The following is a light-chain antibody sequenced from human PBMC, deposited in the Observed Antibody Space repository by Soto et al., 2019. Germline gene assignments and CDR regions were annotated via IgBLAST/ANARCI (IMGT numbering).Light chain of an antibody. V-gene: IGKV2-28*01. CDR3: MQALQTPPWT. CDR1: QSLLHSNGYNY. CDR2: LGS. Sequence: EIVMTQSPLSLPVTPGEPASISCRSSQSLLHSNGYNYLDWYLQKPGQSPQLLIYLGSNRSSGVPDRFSGSGSGTDFTLKISRVEAEDVGVYCCMQALQTPPWTFGQGTKVEIK. J-gene: IGKJ1*01.